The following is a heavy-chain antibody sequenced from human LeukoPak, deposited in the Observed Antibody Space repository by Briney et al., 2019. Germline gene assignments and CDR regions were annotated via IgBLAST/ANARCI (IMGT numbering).Heavy chain of an antibody. V-gene: IGHV4-61*02. D-gene: IGHD2-8*02. CDR2: IYTSGST. CDR1: GGSISSSSYY. J-gene: IGHJ4*02. CDR3: ARENTVVDY. Sequence: SETLSLTCTVSGGSISSSSYYWSWIRQPAGKGLEWIGRIYTSGSTNYNPSLKSRVTISVDTSKNQFSLKLSSVTAADTAVYYCARENTVVDYWGQGTLVTVSS.